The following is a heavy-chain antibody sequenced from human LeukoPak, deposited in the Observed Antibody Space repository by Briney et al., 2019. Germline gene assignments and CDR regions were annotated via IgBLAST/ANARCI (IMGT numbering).Heavy chain of an antibody. CDR1: GFTFSSYA. CDR3: APRGGNLLNLVDY. V-gene: IGHV3-23*01. CDR2: ISGSGGST. Sequence: GGSLRLSCAASGFTFSSYAMSWVRQAPGKGLEWVSAISGSGGSTYYADSVKGRFTISRDNSRNTLYLQMNSLRAEDTAVYYCAPRGGNLLNLVDYWGQGTLVTVSS. J-gene: IGHJ4*02. D-gene: IGHD3-16*01.